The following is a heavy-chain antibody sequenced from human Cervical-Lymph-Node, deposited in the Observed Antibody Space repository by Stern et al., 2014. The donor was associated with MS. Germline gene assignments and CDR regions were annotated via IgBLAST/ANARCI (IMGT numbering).Heavy chain of an antibody. CDR1: GGSIRSSDYY. V-gene: IGHV4-39*02. J-gene: IGHJ6*02. CDR2: VYDSGST. CDR3: ARGPPMDV. Sequence: QVQLQGSGPGLVKPSETLSLTCTVSGGSIRSSDYYWGWIRQSPGKGLEWIGSVYDSGSTYYSPSHKSRIPISEDTSKTPFSLNLSSVTAADAAVYYCARGPPMDVWGQGTTVTVSS.